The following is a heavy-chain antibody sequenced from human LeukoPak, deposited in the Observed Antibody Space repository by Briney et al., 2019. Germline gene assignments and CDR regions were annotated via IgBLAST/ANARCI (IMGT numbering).Heavy chain of an antibody. CDR3: ARDRVDSSDYPNFDY. V-gene: IGHV3-23*01. CDR2: ISGSGGST. CDR1: GFTFSSYA. Sequence: GGSLRLSCAASGFTFSSYAMSWVRQAPGKGLEWVSAISGSGGSTYYADSVRGRFTISRDNSKNTLYLQMNSLRAEDTAVYYCARDRVDSSDYPNFDYWGQGTLVTVSS. D-gene: IGHD3-22*01. J-gene: IGHJ4*02.